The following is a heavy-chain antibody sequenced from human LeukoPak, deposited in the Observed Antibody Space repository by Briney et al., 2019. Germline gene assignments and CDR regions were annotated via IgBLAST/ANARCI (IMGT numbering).Heavy chain of an antibody. Sequence: ASVKVSCKASGGTFSSYAISWVRQAPGQGLEWMGWINPNSGGTNYAQKFQGRVTMTRDTSISTAYMELSRLRSDDTAVYYCARVYQGDYYGYYYYYMDVWGKGTTVTVSS. V-gene: IGHV1-2*02. J-gene: IGHJ6*03. CDR2: INPNSGGT. CDR1: GGTFSSYA. CDR3: ARVYQGDYYGYYYYYMDV. D-gene: IGHD4-17*01.